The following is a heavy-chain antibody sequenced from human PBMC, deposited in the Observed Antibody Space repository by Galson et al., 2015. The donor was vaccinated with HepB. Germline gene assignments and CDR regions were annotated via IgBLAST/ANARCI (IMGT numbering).Heavy chain of an antibody. CDR2: FDPEDGET. Sequence: SVKVSCKVSGYTLTELSMHWVRQAPGKGLEWMGGFDPEDGETIYAQKFQGRVTMTEDTSTDTAYMELSSLRSEDTAVYYCATVLRGLGATTHFDYWGQGTLVTVSS. V-gene: IGHV1-24*01. CDR3: ATVLRGLGATTHFDY. J-gene: IGHJ4*02. D-gene: IGHD1-26*01. CDR1: GYTLTELS.